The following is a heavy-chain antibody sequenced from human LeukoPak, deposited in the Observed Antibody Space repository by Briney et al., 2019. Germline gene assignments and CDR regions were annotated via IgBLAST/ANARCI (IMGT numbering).Heavy chain of an antibody. V-gene: IGHV3-23*01. CDR3: ARAAGWFDP. Sequence: AGGSLRLSCAASGFTFSNYGMSWVRQAPGKGLEWVSAISGSASNTYYADSVKGRFTISRDNSKNTLSLQMNNLRDEDTAVYYCARAAGWFDPWGQGTLVTVSS. J-gene: IGHJ5*02. CDR1: GFTFSNYG. CDR2: ISGSASNT.